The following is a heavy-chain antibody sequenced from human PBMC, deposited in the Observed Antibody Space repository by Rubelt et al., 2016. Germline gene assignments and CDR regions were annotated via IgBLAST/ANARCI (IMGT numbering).Heavy chain of an antibody. V-gene: IGHV5-10-1*01. Sequence: EVQLVQSGAEVKKPGESLKISCKGSGYSFTSYWIGWVRQMPGKGLEWMGRIDPSDSYTNYSPSFQGHVTISADKSISTAYLQWSSLKASDTAMYYCARDRVLGDIVVVSLGYWGQGTLVTVSS. CDR3: ARDRVLGDIVVVSLGY. CDR1: GYSFTSYW. CDR2: IDPSDSYT. J-gene: IGHJ4*02. D-gene: IGHD2-21*01.